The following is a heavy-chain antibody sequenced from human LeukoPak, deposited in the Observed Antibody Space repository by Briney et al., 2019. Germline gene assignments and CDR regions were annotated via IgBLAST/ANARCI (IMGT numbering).Heavy chain of an antibody. Sequence: PSETLSLTCAVYGGSFSGYYWSWIRQPPGKGLEWIGEINHSGSTNYNPSLKSRVTISVDTSKNQFSLKLSSVTAADTAVYYCAGYDYVWGSYRRDYWGQGTLVTVSS. D-gene: IGHD3-16*02. CDR3: AGYDYVWGSYRRDY. CDR1: GGSFSGYY. J-gene: IGHJ4*02. CDR2: INHSGST. V-gene: IGHV4-34*01.